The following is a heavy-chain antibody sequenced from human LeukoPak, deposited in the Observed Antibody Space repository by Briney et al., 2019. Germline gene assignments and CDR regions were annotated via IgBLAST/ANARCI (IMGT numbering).Heavy chain of an antibody. V-gene: IGHV1-8*03. D-gene: IGHD3-3*01. J-gene: IGHJ6*03. Sequence: GASVKVSFKASGYTFTSYDINWVRQATGQGLEWMGWMNPNSGNTGYAQKFQGRVTITRNTSISTAYMELSSLRSEDTAVYYCARNNGVWSGYYNPDYYYYYYMDVWGKGTTVTVSS. CDR3: ARNNGVWSGYYNPDYYYYYYMDV. CDR1: GYTFTSYD. CDR2: MNPNSGNT.